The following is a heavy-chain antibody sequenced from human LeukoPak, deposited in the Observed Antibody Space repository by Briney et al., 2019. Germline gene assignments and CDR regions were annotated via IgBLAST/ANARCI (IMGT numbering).Heavy chain of an antibody. CDR3: ARGSYDILTGYYPLNY. CDR2: IYYSGST. CDR1: GGSVSSGSYY. V-gene: IGHV4-61*01. J-gene: IGHJ4*02. Sequence: SETVSLTCTVSGGSVSSGSYYWSWIRQPPGKGLEWIGYIYYSGSTNYNPSLKSRVTISVDTSKNQFSLKLSSVTAADTAVYYCARGSYDILTGYYPLNYWGQGTLVTVSS. D-gene: IGHD3-9*01.